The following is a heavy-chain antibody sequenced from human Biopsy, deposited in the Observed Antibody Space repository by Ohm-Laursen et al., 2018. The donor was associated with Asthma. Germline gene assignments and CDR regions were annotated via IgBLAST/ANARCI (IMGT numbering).Heavy chain of an antibody. CDR1: GFAVSRDH. CDR2: IYSGGTS. J-gene: IGHJ4*02. CDR3: AGEDSSNWSHYYFDY. V-gene: IGHV3-53*01. Sequence: SLRLSCAAPGFAVSRDHMFWVRQAPGKGLEWVSVIYSGGTSHTTDSARGRFTISRDYSKNTLYLQMHSLRAKDTAVYYCAGEDSSNWSHYYFDYWGQGTLVTVSS. D-gene: IGHD3-22*01.